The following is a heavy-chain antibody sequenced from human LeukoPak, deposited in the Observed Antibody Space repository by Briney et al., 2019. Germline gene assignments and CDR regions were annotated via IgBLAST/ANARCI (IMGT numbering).Heavy chain of an antibody. CDR3: ATAPPDYGDYGGAFDI. Sequence: ASVKVSCKVSGYTLTELSMHWVRQAPGKGLEWMGGFDPEDGETIYAQKLQGRVTMTEDTSTDTAYMELSSLRSEDTAVYYCATAPPDYGDYGGAFDIWGQGTMVTVSS. J-gene: IGHJ3*02. CDR2: FDPEDGET. V-gene: IGHV1-24*01. D-gene: IGHD4-17*01. CDR1: GYTLTELS.